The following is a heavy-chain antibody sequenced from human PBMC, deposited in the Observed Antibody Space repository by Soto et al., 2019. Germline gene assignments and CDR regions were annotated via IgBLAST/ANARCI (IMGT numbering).Heavy chain of an antibody. V-gene: IGHV3-64*01. D-gene: IGHD6-19*01. CDR2: ISSNGGST. Sequence: EVQLVESGGGLVQPGGSLRLSCAAYGVTFSSYAMHWVRHAPGKGLEYVSAISSNGGSTYYANSVKGRFTISRDNSKNTLYLQMGSLRAEDMAVYYCARQWLDSYYFDYWGQGTLVTVSS. CDR3: ARQWLDSYYFDY. CDR1: GVTFSSYA. J-gene: IGHJ4*02.